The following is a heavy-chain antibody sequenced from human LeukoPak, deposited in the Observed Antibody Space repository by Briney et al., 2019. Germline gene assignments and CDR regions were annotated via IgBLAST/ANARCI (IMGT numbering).Heavy chain of an antibody. CDR3: ALEGGSYYYDSSGYDY. CDR2: INPNSGNT. V-gene: IGHV1-8*02. CDR1: GYTFTGYY. D-gene: IGHD3-22*01. J-gene: IGHJ4*02. Sequence: ASVKVSCKASGYTFTGYYMHWVRQAPGQGLEWMGWINPNSGNTGYAQKFQGRVTMTRNTSISTAYMELSSLRSEDTAVYYCALEGGSYYYDSSGYDYWGQGTLVTVSS.